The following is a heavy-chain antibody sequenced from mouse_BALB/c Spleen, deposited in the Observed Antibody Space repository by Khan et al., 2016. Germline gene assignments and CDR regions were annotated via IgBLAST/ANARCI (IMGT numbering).Heavy chain of an antibody. CDR1: GFTFSNYW. V-gene: IGHV6-6*02. CDR2: IRLKSNNYAT. Sequence: EVKLEESGGGLVQPGGSMKLSCVASGFTFSNYWMNWVRQSPEKGLEWVAEIRLKSNNYATHYAESVKGMFTISRDDSTSSVYLQMNNLRAEDTGIYYCTRDGYFDSWGAGNTVTVSS. J-gene: IGHJ1*01. CDR3: TRDGYFDS.